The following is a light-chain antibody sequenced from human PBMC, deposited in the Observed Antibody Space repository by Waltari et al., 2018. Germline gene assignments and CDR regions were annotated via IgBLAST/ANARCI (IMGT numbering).Light chain of an antibody. Sequence: DIQLTQSPPSVSASVGASTTITCRGSRGISNWLAWYQQKPGKAPKLLIYAASVLEIGVPSRFSGSGSGTDFTLTISSLQPEDFATYYCQQANGFLTFGQGTRLDI. J-gene: IGKJ5*01. CDR2: AAS. CDR1: RGISNW. V-gene: IGKV1-12*01. CDR3: QQANGFLT.